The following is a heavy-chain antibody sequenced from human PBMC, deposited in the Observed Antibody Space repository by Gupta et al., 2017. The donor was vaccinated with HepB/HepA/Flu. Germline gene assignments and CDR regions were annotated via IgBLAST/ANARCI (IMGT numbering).Heavy chain of an antibody. CDR1: GFTSSIYW. J-gene: IGHJ4*02. CDR2: IKEDGSEN. D-gene: IGHD2/OR15-2a*01. CDR3: SRSRQY. V-gene: IGHV3-7*01. Sequence: EVQLVESGGGLVQPGGSLRLSCVASGFTSSIYWMDWVRQVPGKGLEWVANIKEDGSENYYVDAVKGRFTISRDNAQNTLYLQLNSLRVEDTAVYYCSRSRQYWGQGILVTVSS.